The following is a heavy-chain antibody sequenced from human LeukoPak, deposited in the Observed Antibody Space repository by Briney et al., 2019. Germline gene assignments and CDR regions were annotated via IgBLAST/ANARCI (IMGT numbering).Heavy chain of an antibody. CDR2: MSYDGFNK. Sequence: GGSLRLSCAASGFTFSSYAMHWVRQSLGKGLEWVAVMSYDGFNKYYADSVKGRFTISRDNSKNTLYLQMNRLRAEDTAVYYCAKTKGYSYGYYFDYWGQGTLVTVSS. CDR1: GFTFSSYA. CDR3: AKTKGYSYGYYFDY. V-gene: IGHV3-30*18. J-gene: IGHJ4*02. D-gene: IGHD5-18*01.